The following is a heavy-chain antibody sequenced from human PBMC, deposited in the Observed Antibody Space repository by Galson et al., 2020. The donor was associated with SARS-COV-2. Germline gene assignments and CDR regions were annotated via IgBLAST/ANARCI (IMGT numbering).Heavy chain of an antibody. CDR1: GGSFKNYY. CDR2: INHRGST. Sequence: SETLSLTCAVYGGSFKNYYWTWIRQSPGKGLQWIGEINHRGSTNYAPSLQGRVAMSVDTSKNQFSLRLSSVTAADTAVYYCVRGAEERRIIVVVPYYYTYMDVWGGGTAVTVSS. CDR3: VRGAEERRIIVVVPYYYTYMDV. D-gene: IGHD2-2*01. V-gene: IGHV4-34*01. J-gene: IGHJ6*03.